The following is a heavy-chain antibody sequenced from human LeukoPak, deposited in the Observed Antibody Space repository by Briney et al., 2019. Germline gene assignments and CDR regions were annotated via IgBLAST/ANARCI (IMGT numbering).Heavy chain of an antibody. CDR1: GFTFDDYA. J-gene: IGHJ4*02. CDR3: AKGGIAVAGTYFDY. CDR2: ISWNSGSI. V-gene: IGHV3-9*03. Sequence: GRSLRLSCAASGFTFDDYAMHWVRQAPGKGLEWVSGISWNSGSIGYADSVKGRFTISRDNAKNSLYLQMNSLRAEDMALYYCAKGGIAVAGTYFDYWGQGTLVTVSS. D-gene: IGHD6-19*01.